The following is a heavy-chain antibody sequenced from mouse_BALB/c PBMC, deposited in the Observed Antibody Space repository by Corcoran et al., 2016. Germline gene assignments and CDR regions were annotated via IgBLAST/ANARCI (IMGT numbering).Heavy chain of an antibody. CDR1: GYTFTDSY. J-gene: IGHJ4*01. D-gene: IGHD2-14*01. Sequence: QIQLQQSGPELVKPGASVKISCKASGYTFTDSYINWVKQKPGQGLEWIGWIYPGSGNTKYNEEFKGKATLTVDTSSSTAYMQLSSLTSEDTAVYFCARYDGVYYAMDYWGQGTSVTVSS. V-gene: IGHV1-84*02. CDR2: IYPGSGNT. CDR3: ARYDGVYYAMDY.